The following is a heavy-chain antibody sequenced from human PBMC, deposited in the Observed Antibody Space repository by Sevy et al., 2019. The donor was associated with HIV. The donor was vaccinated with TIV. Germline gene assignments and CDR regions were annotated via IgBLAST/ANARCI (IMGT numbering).Heavy chain of an antibody. CDR3: ARAPSIAVAAGFDY. CDR1: GYTFTSYG. J-gene: IGHJ4*02. V-gene: IGHV1-18*04. D-gene: IGHD6-19*01. CDR2: ISAYNGNT. Sequence: ASVKVSCKASGYTFTSYGISWVRQAPGQGLEWMGWISAYNGNTNYAQKLQGRVTMTTDTSTSTAYMELRSLRSDDTAGYYCARAPSIAVAAGFDYWGQGTLVTVS.